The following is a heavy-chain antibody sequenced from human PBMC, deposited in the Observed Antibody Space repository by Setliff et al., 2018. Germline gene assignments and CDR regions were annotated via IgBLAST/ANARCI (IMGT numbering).Heavy chain of an antibody. D-gene: IGHD3-3*01. V-gene: IGHV4-59*01. J-gene: IGHJ6*02. CDR2: IQNSGGI. CDR1: GESFSNNY. CDR3: ARLSWNGLRYFGLDV. Sequence: PSETLSLTCSVYGESFSNNYWSWIRQPPGKGLEWIGYIQNSGGINYNPSLKSRVTISVDTSTNQFSLTLTSVTAADTAVYYCARLSWNGLRYFGLDVWGQGTTVTVSS.